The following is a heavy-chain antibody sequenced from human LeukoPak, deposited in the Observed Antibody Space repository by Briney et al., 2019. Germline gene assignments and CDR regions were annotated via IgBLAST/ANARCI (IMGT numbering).Heavy chain of an antibody. CDR3: AHVLWLGEFPNWFDP. CDR1: GFSLSTSGVG. J-gene: IGHJ5*02. D-gene: IGHD3-10*01. V-gene: IGHV2-5*02. CDR2: IYWDDDK. Sequence: SGPTLVSPTQTLTLTCTFSGFSLSTSGVGVGWIRQPPGRALEWLALIYWDDDKRYSPSLKSRHTITKDTSKNQVVLTMTNMDPVDTATYYCAHVLWLGEFPNWFDPWGQGTLVTVSS.